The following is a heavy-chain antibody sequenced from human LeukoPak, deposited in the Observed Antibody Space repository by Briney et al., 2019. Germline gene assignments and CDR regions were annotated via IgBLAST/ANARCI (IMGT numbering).Heavy chain of an antibody. CDR1: GFTFSSYW. Sequence: GGSLRLSCAASGFTFSSYWMHWVRQAPGEGLVWVSRISSDGRSTSHADSVKGRFTTSRDNAKNTLYLQMNSLRPEDAAVYYCASGMPTTFDMWGQGTMVTVSS. CDR2: ISSDGRST. D-gene: IGHD5-12*01. CDR3: ASGMPTTFDM. J-gene: IGHJ3*02. V-gene: IGHV3-74*01.